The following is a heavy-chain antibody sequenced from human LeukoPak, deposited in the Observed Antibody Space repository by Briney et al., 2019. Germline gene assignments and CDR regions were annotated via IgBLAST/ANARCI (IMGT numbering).Heavy chain of an antibody. CDR3: ARLGEWFGNN. Sequence: SETLSLTCTVSGGSISGSSYYWGWIRQPPGKGLEWIGSIYYSGSTYYNPSLKSRVTISVDTSKNQFSLKLSSVTAADTAVYYCARLGEWFGNNWGQGTLVTVSS. J-gene: IGHJ4*02. V-gene: IGHV4-39*07. CDR2: IYYSGST. CDR1: GGSISGSSYY. D-gene: IGHD3-10*01.